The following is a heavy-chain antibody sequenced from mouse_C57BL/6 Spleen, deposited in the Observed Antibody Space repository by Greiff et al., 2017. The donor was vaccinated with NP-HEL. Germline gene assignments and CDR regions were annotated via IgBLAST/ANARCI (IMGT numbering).Heavy chain of an antibody. Sequence: QVQLQQPGAELVRPGTSVKLSCKASGYTFTSYWMHWVKQRPGQGLEWIGVIDPSDSYTNYNQKFKGKATLTVDTSSSTAYMQLSSLTSEDSAVYYCASYYGSSPAWLAYWGQGTLVTVSA. V-gene: IGHV1-59*01. CDR3: ASYYGSSPAWLAY. CDR2: IDPSDSYT. J-gene: IGHJ3*01. D-gene: IGHD1-1*01. CDR1: GYTFTSYW.